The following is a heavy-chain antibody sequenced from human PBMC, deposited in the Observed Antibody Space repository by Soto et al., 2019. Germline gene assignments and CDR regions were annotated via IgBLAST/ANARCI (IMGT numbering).Heavy chain of an antibody. V-gene: IGHV3-23*01. J-gene: IGHJ4*02. Sequence: GGSLRLSSAASGFTFRSYAMTWVRQAPGEGLEWVSGISGGRGENTYYADSVKGRFTISRDNSKNTLYLQMNSLRAEDTALYYCAKDVTFDSWGQGTLVTVSS. CDR3: AKDVTFDS. CDR1: GFTFRSYA. CDR2: ISGGRGENT. D-gene: IGHD5-18*01.